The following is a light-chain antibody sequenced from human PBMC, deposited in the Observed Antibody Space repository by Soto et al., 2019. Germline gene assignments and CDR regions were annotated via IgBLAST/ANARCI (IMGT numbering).Light chain of an antibody. V-gene: IGKV3-20*01. CDR3: QRYGTSLTWT. CDR1: QSISSGY. CDR2: GAS. Sequence: PVERATLSCRALQSISSGYLAWYQQKPGQAPRLLIYGASSRATGIPDRFSGSGSETDFTLTISRLEPEDFAVYYCQRYGTSLTWTFGQGTKVDIK. J-gene: IGKJ1*01.